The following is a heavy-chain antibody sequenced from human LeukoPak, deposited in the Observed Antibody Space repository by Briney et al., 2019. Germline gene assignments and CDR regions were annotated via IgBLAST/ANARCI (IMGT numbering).Heavy chain of an antibody. V-gene: IGHV4-59*08. Sequence: SETLSLTCTVSGGSISSYYWSWIRQPPGKGLEWIGYIYYSGSTNYNPSLKSRVTISVDTSKNQFSLKLSSVTAADTAVYYCAAPRRGYSYGGFDYWGQGTLVTVSS. CDR1: GGSISSYY. CDR2: IYYSGST. CDR3: AAPRRGYSYGGFDY. D-gene: IGHD5-18*01. J-gene: IGHJ4*02.